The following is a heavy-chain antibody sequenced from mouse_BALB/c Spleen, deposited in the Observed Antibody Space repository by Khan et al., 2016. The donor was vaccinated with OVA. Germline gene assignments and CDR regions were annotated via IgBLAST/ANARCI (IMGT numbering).Heavy chain of an antibody. V-gene: IGHV5-6*01. CDR1: GFTFSSSS. CDR3: ASHLTGSFAY. Sequence: EVELVESGGDLVKPGGSLKLSCAASGFTFSSSSMSWVRQTPDKRLEWVATISSDGDYTYFPDSVKGRFTISRDNAKNTLNLQMSSLKSEDTALYYCASHLTGSFAYWGQGTLVTVSA. CDR2: ISSDGDYT. J-gene: IGHJ3*01. D-gene: IGHD4-1*01.